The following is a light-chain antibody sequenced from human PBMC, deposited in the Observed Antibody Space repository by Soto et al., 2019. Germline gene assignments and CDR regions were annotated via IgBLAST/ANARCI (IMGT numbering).Light chain of an antibody. CDR3: QTWGSGIHVV. V-gene: IGLV4-69*01. CDR2: LNSDGSH. Sequence: QLVLTQSPSASASLGASVTLTCTLSSGHSSYAIAWHQQQPEKGPRYLMKLNSDGSHSKGDGIPYRFSGSSSGAERYLTISGLQAEDEADYYCQTWGSGIHVVFGGGTQLTVL. J-gene: IGLJ2*01. CDR1: SGHSSYA.